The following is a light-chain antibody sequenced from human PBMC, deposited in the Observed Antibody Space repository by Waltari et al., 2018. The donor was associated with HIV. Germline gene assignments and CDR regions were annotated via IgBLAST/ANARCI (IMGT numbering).Light chain of an antibody. J-gene: IGLJ2*01. Sequence: QSVLTQPPSVSGAPGQRVTISCTGSSSNIGAGYDVHWYQQLPGTAPKLLIYDNNNRASGVPDRFSGSKFGPSASLAITGLQAEDEANYYCQSYDSGLSGSVFGGGTKLTVL. V-gene: IGLV1-40*01. CDR2: DNN. CDR3: QSYDSGLSGSV. CDR1: SSNIGAGYD.